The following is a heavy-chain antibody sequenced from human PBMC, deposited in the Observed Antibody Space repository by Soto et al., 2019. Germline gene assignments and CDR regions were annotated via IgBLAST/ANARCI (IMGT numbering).Heavy chain of an antibody. Sequence: GGSLRLSCAASGFTFSSYGMHWVRQAPGKGLEWVAVISYDGSNKYYADSVKGRFTISRDNSKNTLYLQMNSLRAEDTAVYYCEKGMTKGYYYDYYGMDVWGQGTTVNVSS. CDR3: EKGMTKGYYYDYYGMDV. V-gene: IGHV3-30*18. CDR1: GFTFSSYG. CDR2: ISYDGSNK. J-gene: IGHJ6*02.